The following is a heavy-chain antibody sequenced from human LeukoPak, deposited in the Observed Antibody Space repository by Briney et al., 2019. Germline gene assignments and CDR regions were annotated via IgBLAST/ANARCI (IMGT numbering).Heavy chain of an antibody. CDR2: ISWDGGST. V-gene: IGHV3-43D*03. J-gene: IGHJ3*02. D-gene: IGHD2-2*02. CDR1: GFTFDDYA. CDR3: AKDRGSTPLGYCSSTSCYKNAFDI. Sequence: GGSLRLSCAGSGFTFDDYAMHWVRQAPGKGLEWVSLISWDGGSTYYADSVKGRFTISRDNSKNSLYLQMNSLRAEDTALYYCAKDRGSTPLGYCSSTSCYKNAFDIWGQGTMVTVSS.